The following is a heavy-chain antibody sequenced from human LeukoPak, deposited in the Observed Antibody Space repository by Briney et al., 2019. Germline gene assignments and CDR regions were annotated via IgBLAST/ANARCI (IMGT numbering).Heavy chain of an antibody. J-gene: IGHJ4*02. V-gene: IGHV4-59*01. CDR1: GGSFSGYY. Sequence: SETLSLTCAVYGGSFSGYYWSWIRQPPGKGLEWIGYIYYSGSTNYNPSLKSRVTISVDTSKNQFSLKLSSVTAADTAVYYCARVGPPGYCTNGVCFYFDYWGQGTLVTVSS. CDR3: ARVGPPGYCTNGVCFYFDY. D-gene: IGHD2-8*01. CDR2: IYYSGST.